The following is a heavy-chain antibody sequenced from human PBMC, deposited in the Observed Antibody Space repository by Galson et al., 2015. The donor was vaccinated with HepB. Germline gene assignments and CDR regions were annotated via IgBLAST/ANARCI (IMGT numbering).Heavy chain of an antibody. CDR2: IRGKAYGGTI. CDR1: GFTLRDYT. CDR3: TRAFYSYVNYYGMDV. Sequence: SLRLSCAAFGFTLRDYTVTWVRKAPGKGLEWVGFIRGKAYGGTIEYAASVKGRFTISRDDSKSIAYLQMNSLKTEDTALYYCTRAFYSYVNYYGMDVWGQGTTVTVSS. D-gene: IGHD5-18*01. V-gene: IGHV3-49*04. J-gene: IGHJ6*02.